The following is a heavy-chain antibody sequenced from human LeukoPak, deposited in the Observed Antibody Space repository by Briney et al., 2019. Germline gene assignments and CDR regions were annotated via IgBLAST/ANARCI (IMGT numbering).Heavy chain of an antibody. CDR3: ARGGRIAAAGFDY. J-gene: IGHJ4*02. V-gene: IGHV4-59*01. CDR2: IYYSGST. Sequence: SETLSLTCTVSGGSISSYYWSWIRQPPGKGLECIGYIYYSGSTNYNPSLKSRVTISVDTSKNQFSLKLSSVTAADTAVYYCARGGRIAAAGFDYWGQGTLVTVSS. D-gene: IGHD6-13*01. CDR1: GGSISSYY.